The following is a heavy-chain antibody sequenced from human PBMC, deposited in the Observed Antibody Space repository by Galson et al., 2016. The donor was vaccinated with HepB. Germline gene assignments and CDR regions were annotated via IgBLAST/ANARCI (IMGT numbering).Heavy chain of an antibody. V-gene: IGHV3-74*01. J-gene: IGHJ4*02. CDR2: INSDGSST. Sequence: SLRLSCAASGFSFSNSGMSWVRQAPGKGLVWVSRINSDGSSTSYADSVKGRFTISRDNAKNTVYLQMNSLRAEDTAVYYCGREHCSGGSCYLDYWGQGTLVTVSS. D-gene: IGHD2-15*01. CDR1: GFSFSNSG. CDR3: GREHCSGGSCYLDY.